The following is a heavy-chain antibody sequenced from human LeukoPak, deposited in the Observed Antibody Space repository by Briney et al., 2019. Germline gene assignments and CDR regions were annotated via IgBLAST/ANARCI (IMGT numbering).Heavy chain of an antibody. CDR1: GYTFISYA. J-gene: IGHJ4*02. Sequence: ASVKVSCKASGYTFISYALHWVRQAPGQRLEWMGWINAANGNTKFSQKFQGRVTITRDTSASTAYMELSSLRSEDTAVYYCAKDARLSKRASYYFDYWGQGTLVTVSS. CDR2: INAANGNT. CDR3: AKDARLSKRASYYFDY. D-gene: IGHD3-16*02. V-gene: IGHV1-3*01.